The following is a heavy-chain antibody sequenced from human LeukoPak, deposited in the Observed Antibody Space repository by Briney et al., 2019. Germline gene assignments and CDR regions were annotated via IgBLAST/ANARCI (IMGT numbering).Heavy chain of an antibody. CDR1: GGTFISYA. J-gene: IGHJ4*02. CDR3: ARERGIAVAGLDY. V-gene: IGHV1-69*13. Sequence: SVKVSCKASGGTFISYAISWVGQAPGQGREWMGRIIPSFGTANYAQKFQGRGTITPHESTITDHIELSSRRSEDPAVYCFARERGIAVAGLDYWRRGTVVSVSS. CDR2: IIPSFGTA. D-gene: IGHD6-19*01.